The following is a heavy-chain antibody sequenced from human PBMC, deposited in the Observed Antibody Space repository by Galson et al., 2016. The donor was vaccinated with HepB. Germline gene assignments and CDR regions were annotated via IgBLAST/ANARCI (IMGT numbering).Heavy chain of an antibody. CDR3: ARERNYYDSSGYYYDYFDY. J-gene: IGHJ4*02. CDR1: GFTFSSYS. Sequence: SLRLSCAASGFTFSSYSMNWVRQAPGKGLEWVSSIASNSRYINYADSVKGRFTMSRDNAKNSLYLRMNSLRAEDTAVYYCARERNYYDSSGYYYDYFDYWGQGTLATVSS. CDR2: IASNSRYI. D-gene: IGHD3-22*01. V-gene: IGHV3-21*01.